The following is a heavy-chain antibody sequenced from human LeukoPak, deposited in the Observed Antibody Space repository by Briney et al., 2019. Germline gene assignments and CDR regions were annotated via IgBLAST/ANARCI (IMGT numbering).Heavy chain of an antibody. Sequence: GSLRLSCAASGFTFSDYYMSWIRQPPGKGLEWIGEINHSGSTNYNPSLKSRVTISVDTSKNQFSLKLSSVTAADTAVYYCARSTIPASDPEKLGIRFDPWGQGTLVTVSS. CDR1: GFTFSDYY. CDR3: ARSTIPASDPEKLGIRFDP. V-gene: IGHV4-34*01. J-gene: IGHJ5*02. D-gene: IGHD6-13*01. CDR2: INHSGST.